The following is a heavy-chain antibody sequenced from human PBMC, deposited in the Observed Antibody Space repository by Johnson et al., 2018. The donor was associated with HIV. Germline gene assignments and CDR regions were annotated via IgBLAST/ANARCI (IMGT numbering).Heavy chain of an antibody. CDR3: ARVLWDYGEEDAFDI. CDR2: ISYDGSNK. V-gene: IGHV3-30-3*01. Sequence: VQLMESGGGLVQPGRSLRLSCAASGFTFSSYVMYWVRQAPGKGLEWVAVISYDGSNKYYVDSVKGRFTISRDNTKNSLYLQMNSLRAEYTAVYYCARVLWDYGEEDAFDIWGQGTMVTVSS. J-gene: IGHJ3*02. CDR1: GFTFSSYV. D-gene: IGHD4-17*01.